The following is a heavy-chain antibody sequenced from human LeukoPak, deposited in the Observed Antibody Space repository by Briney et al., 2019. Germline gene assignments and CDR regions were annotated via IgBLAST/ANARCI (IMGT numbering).Heavy chain of an antibody. CDR3: ANWDPYYCYMDV. D-gene: IGHD1-26*01. Sequence: GGSLRLSCTASGFTFSTCAMSWVRQAPGEGLEWVSSISASGGGTHYAGSVKGRFTISRDNSKNTLYLQMNSLRVEHTAIYYCANWDPYYCYMDVWGKGTTVTVSS. V-gene: IGHV3-23*01. CDR2: ISASGGGT. J-gene: IGHJ6*03. CDR1: GFTFSTCA.